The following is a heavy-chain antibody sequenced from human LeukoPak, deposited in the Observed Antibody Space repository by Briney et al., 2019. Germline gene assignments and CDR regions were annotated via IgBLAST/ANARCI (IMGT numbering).Heavy chain of an antibody. CDR2: ISFGGGGT. CDR1: GFTSNNYA. D-gene: IGHD1-14*01. CDR3: AKSFMYSRDYFDY. Sequence: GGSLRLSCAGSGFTSNNYAMSWVRQAPGKGLEWVSGISFGGGGTYYADSVKGRFTISRDNSKSTLYLQMNSLRAEDTALYYCAKSFMYSRDYFDYWGQGTLVTVPS. J-gene: IGHJ4*02. V-gene: IGHV3-23*01.